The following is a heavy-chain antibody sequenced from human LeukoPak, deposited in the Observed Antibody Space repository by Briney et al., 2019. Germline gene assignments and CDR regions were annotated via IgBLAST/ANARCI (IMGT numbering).Heavy chain of an antibody. Sequence: ASVKVSCKASGYTFTSYGISWVRQAPGQGLEWMGWISAYNGNKNYAQKLQGRVTMTTDTSTSTAYMELRSLRSDDTAVYYCARDTFMITFGGVIVKAHGDAFDIWGQGTMVTVSS. D-gene: IGHD3-16*02. CDR3: ARDTFMITFGGVIVKAHGDAFDI. CDR1: GYTFTSYG. V-gene: IGHV1-18*04. J-gene: IGHJ3*02. CDR2: ISAYNGNK.